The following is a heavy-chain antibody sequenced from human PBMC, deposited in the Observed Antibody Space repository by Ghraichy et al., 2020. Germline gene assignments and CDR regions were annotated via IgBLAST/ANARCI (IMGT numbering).Heavy chain of an antibody. V-gene: IGHV3-48*03. CDR2: ISDSGSSI. J-gene: IGHJ4*02. Sequence: GGSLRLSCVASGFTFSTYELNWVRQAPGRGLEWLSYISDSGSSIKYADSVKGRFTISRDNARNSLYLQMNSLRAEDTAVYHCAREIQHAQCGGDCLDYWVQGTLVTVSS. CDR3: AREIQHAQCGGDCLDY. D-gene: IGHD2-21*01. CDR1: GFTFSTYE.